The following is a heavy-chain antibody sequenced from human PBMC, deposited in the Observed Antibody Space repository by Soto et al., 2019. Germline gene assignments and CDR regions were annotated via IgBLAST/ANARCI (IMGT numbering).Heavy chain of an antibody. CDR2: IYSGGST. Sequence: EVQLVESGGGLVQPGGSLRLSCVASGFTVSSNYMSWVRQAPGKGLEWVSVIYSGGSTYYADSVKGRFTISRDNSKNTLYIQMNSLRAEDTAVYYCARVVYCTNGVCVTTPRYYYYMDVWGKGTTVTVSS. J-gene: IGHJ6*03. CDR1: GFTVSSNY. V-gene: IGHV3-66*01. CDR3: ARVVYCTNGVCVTTPRYYYYMDV. D-gene: IGHD2-8*01.